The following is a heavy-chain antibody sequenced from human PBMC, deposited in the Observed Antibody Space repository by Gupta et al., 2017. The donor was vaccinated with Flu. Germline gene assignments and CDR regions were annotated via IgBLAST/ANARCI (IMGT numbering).Heavy chain of an antibody. CDR1: GSNFDDSS. Sequence: EEQLVESGGCIVTPGRFLRLSCAPSGSNFDDSSMHWVREAPGKGLEWVSGRSSNGVIGYADAVKGRFAITIYRAKSTLYLQMKNLRPEDTALDVCARETTAQNSYGPTPHWGQGTLVTVSS. CDR2: RSSNGVI. J-gene: IGHJ4*02. CDR3: ARETTAQNSYGPTPH. D-gene: IGHD1-1*01. V-gene: IGHV3-9*01.